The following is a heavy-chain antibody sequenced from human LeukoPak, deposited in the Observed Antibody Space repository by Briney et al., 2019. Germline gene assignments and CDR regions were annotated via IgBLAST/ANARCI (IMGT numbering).Heavy chain of an antibody. CDR1: GGSISSYY. CDR2: IYYSGST. Sequence: SETLSLTCTVSGGSISSYYWSWIRQPPGKGQEWIGYIYYSGSTNYNPSLKSRVTISVDTSKNQFSLKLSSVTAADTAVYYCARHFRYDSSGYLFDYWGQGTLVTVSS. J-gene: IGHJ4*02. CDR3: ARHFRYDSSGYLFDY. D-gene: IGHD3-22*01. V-gene: IGHV4-59*08.